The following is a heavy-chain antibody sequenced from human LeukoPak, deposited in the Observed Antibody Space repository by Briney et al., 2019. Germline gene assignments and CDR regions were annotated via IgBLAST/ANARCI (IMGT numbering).Heavy chain of an antibody. D-gene: IGHD2-2*01. CDR2: IYYSGST. CDR1: GGSISSYY. V-gene: IGHV4-59*08. Sequence: KPSETLSLTCPVSGGSISSYYWSWIRQPPGKGLEWIGYIYYSGSTNYNPSLKSRVTISVDTSKTQFSLRLSSVTAADTAVYYCARQAGPYCTGTSCYLDYWGQGTLVTVSS. CDR3: ARQAGPYCTGTSCYLDY. J-gene: IGHJ4*02.